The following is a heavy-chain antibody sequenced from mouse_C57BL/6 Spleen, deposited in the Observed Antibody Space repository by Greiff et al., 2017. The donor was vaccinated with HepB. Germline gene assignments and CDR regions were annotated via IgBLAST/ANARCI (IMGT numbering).Heavy chain of an antibody. CDR1: GYTFTSYG. J-gene: IGHJ2*01. D-gene: IGHD1-1*01. CDR2: IYPRSGNT. Sequence: QVQLQQSGAELARPGASVKLSCKASGYTFTSYGISWVKQRTGQGLEWIGEIYPRSGNTYYNEKFKGKATLTADKSSSTAYMELRSLTSEDSAVYFCARGIYYYGSSYVFFDYWGQGTTLTVSS. V-gene: IGHV1-81*01. CDR3: ARGIYYYGSSYVFFDY.